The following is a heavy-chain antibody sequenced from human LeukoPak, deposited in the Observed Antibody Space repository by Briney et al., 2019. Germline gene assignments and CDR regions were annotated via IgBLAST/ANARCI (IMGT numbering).Heavy chain of an antibody. V-gene: IGHV4-61*01. Sequence: SETLSLTCTVSGGYISSSNYYWVWIRQPPGKGLEWIGYIYYSGSTNYNPSLKSRVTISVDTSKNQFSLKLSSVTAADTAVYYCAREPEIDIAAAGLFDYWGQGTLVTVSS. J-gene: IGHJ4*02. CDR1: GGYISSSNYY. CDR3: AREPEIDIAAAGLFDY. CDR2: IYYSGST. D-gene: IGHD6-13*01.